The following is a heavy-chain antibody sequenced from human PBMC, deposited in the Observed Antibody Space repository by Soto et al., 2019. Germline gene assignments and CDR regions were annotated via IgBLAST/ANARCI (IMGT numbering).Heavy chain of an antibody. J-gene: IGHJ4*02. D-gene: IGHD3-10*01. CDR2: ISYSGST. Sequence: TTETLSLNCTVSDGSISSYYWSWIRQPPGKGLECIGYISYSGSTKYSPSLKNRVTILRDMSKKQFSLKLRSVTAADTAVYYCARSSSGSFFQKYWGQGALVTVSS. CDR3: ARSSSGSFFQKY. CDR1: DGSISSYY. V-gene: IGHV4-59*01.